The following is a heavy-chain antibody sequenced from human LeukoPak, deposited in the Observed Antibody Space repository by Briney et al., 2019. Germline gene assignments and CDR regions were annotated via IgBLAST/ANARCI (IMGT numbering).Heavy chain of an antibody. Sequence: GGSLRLSCAASGFTFSTYSMNWVRQAPGKGLEWVSYISSSSSAIYYADSVKGRFTISRDNAKNSLYLQMNSQRDEDTAVYYCARLTYFLVGAYYFDSWGQGSLVTVSS. D-gene: IGHD3-3*01. J-gene: IGHJ4*02. CDR2: ISSSSSAI. CDR3: ARLTYFLVGAYYFDS. V-gene: IGHV3-48*02. CDR1: GFTFSTYS.